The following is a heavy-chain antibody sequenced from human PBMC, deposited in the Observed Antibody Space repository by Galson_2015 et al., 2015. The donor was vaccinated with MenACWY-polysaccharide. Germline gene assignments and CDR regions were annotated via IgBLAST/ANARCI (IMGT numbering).Heavy chain of an antibody. Sequence: SLRLSCAASGFTFDDYAMHWVRQAPGESLEWVSGTSWNSASTGYADSVKGRFTISRDNAKNSLYLQMNSLRVEDTALYYCAKDILRAKYCSGGRCYPEGAFHIWGQGTMVTVSS. D-gene: IGHD2-15*01. CDR2: TSWNSAST. CDR3: AKDILRAKYCSGGRCYPEGAFHI. V-gene: IGHV3-9*01. CDR1: GFTFDDYA. J-gene: IGHJ3*02.